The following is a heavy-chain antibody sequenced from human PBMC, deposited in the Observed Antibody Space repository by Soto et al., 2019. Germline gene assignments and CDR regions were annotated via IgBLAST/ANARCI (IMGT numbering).Heavy chain of an antibody. D-gene: IGHD2-2*01. J-gene: IGHJ4*02. CDR1: GFTFSSYS. V-gene: IGHV3-48*01. CDR2: ISSSSSTI. Sequence: EVQLVESGGGLVQPGGSLRLSCAASGFTFSSYSMNWVRQAPGKGLEWVSYISSSSSTIYYADSVKGRFTISRDNAKNSLSLQLSGLRAEDTAVYYCATTGRTSQTSWGQGTLVTVSS. CDR3: ATTGRTSQTS.